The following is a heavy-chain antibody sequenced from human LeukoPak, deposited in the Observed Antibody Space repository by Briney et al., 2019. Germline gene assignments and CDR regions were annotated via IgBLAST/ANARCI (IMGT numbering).Heavy chain of an antibody. J-gene: IGHJ3*02. CDR2: INHSGST. Sequence: PSETLSLTCAVYGGSFSGYYWSWIRQPPGKGLEWIGEINHSGSTNYNPSLKSRVTISVDTSKNQFSLKLSSVTAADTAVYYCARALKAGDAFDIWGQGTMVTVSS. CDR1: GGSFSGYY. D-gene: IGHD1-14*01. V-gene: IGHV4-34*01. CDR3: ARALKAGDAFDI.